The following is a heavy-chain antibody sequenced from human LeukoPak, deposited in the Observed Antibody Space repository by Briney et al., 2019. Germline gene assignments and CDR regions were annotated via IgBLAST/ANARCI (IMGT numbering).Heavy chain of an antibody. Sequence: GGSLRLSCAASGFTFSSYAMHWVRQAPGKGLEWVAVISYDGSNKYYADSVKGRFTISRDNSKSTLYLQMNSLRAEDTAVYYCAKPYPTYGSGSYYTTDYWGQGTLVTVSS. V-gene: IGHV3-30*04. CDR1: GFTFSSYA. CDR2: ISYDGSNK. D-gene: IGHD3-10*01. CDR3: AKPYPTYGSGSYYTTDY. J-gene: IGHJ4*02.